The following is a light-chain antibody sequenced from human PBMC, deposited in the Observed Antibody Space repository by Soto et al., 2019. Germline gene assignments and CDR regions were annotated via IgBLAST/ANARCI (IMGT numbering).Light chain of an antibody. CDR3: CSYTSSSTLV. V-gene: IGLV2-14*01. J-gene: IGLJ2*01. CDR1: SSDVGGYNY. Sequence: QAVVTQPASVSGSPGQSIAISCTGTSSDVGGYNYVSWYQQHPGKAPKLIIYDVSNRPSGVSNRFSGSKSGNTASLTISGLQAEDEANYYCCSYTSSSTLVFGGGTKLTVL. CDR2: DVS.